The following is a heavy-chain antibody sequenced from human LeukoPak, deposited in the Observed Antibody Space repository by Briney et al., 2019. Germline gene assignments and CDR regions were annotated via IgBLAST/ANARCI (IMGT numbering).Heavy chain of an antibody. Sequence: SVTVSFKASGGTFSSYAISWVRQAPGQGLEWMGGIIPIFGTANYAQKFQGRVTITADESTSTAYTELSSLRSEDTVVYYCARDFVDGYCSGGSCHNWFDPWGQGTLVTVSS. CDR1: GGTFSSYA. CDR2: IIPIFGTA. J-gene: IGHJ5*02. V-gene: IGHV1-69*13. D-gene: IGHD2-15*01. CDR3: ARDFVDGYCSGGSCHNWFDP.